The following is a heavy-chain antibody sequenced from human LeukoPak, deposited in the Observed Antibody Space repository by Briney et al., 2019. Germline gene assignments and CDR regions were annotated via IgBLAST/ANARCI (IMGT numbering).Heavy chain of an antibody. D-gene: IGHD2-2*02. Sequence: GGSLRLSCAASGFTFSSYAMSWVRQAPGKGLEWVSGISGSGETTSNADSVKGRFTISRDNSKNTLYLQMNSLRAEDTAVYYCAKGLYTTSWPIDSWGQGTLVTVPS. J-gene: IGHJ4*02. CDR1: GFTFSSYA. V-gene: IGHV3-23*01. CDR3: AKGLYTTSWPIDS. CDR2: ISGSGETT.